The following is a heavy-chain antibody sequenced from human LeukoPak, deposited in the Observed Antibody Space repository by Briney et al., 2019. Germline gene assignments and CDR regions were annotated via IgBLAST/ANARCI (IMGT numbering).Heavy chain of an antibody. CDR2: INHSGST. Sequence: PSETLSLTXAVYGGSFSGYYWSWIRQPPGKGVEWIGEINHSGSTNYNPSLKSRVTISVDTSKNQFSLKLSSVTAADTAVYYCARGLVVARHDAFDIWGQGTMVTVSS. CDR3: ARGLVVARHDAFDI. CDR1: GGSFSGYY. J-gene: IGHJ3*02. D-gene: IGHD2-21*01. V-gene: IGHV4-34*01.